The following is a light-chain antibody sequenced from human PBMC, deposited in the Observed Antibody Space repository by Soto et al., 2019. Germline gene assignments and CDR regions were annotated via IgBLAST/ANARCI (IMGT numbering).Light chain of an antibody. CDR2: KAS. Sequence: DIQMTQSPSTLSASVEDRVTITCRASQSISAWLAWYQQKPGKAPKLLVYKASTLETGVPSRFSGSGSGTEFTLTISSLQPDDFATYYCHQYHKFPYTFGQGTKLEIE. CDR3: HQYHKFPYT. V-gene: IGKV1-5*03. J-gene: IGKJ2*01. CDR1: QSISAW.